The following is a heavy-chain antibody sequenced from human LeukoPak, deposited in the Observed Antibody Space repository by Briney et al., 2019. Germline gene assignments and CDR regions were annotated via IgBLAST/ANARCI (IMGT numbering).Heavy chain of an antibody. CDR1: GYTFTSYG. CDR3: ARRIRKYSYGYSMNYYYMDV. J-gene: IGHJ6*03. D-gene: IGHD5-18*01. Sequence: VASVKVSCKASGYTFTSYGISWVRQAPGQGLEWMGWINPNSGGTNYAQKFQGRVTMTRDTSISTAYMEVISLRSDDTAVYYCARRIRKYSYGYSMNYYYMDVWGKGTTVTVSS. V-gene: IGHV1-2*02. CDR2: INPNSGGT.